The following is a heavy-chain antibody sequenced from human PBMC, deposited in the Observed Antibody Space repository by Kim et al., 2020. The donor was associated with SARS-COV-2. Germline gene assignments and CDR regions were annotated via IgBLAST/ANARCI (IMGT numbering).Heavy chain of an antibody. CDR2: IWYDGSNK. J-gene: IGHJ6*02. V-gene: IGHV3-33*01. D-gene: IGHD2-15*01. CDR1: GFTFSSYG. Sequence: GGSLRLSCAASGFTFSSYGMHWVRQAPGKGLEWVAVIWYDGSNKYYADSVKGRFTISRDNSKNTLYLQMNSLRAEDTAVYYCARSGLYCSGGSCHHGYYYDGMDVWGQGTTVTVSS. CDR3: ARSGLYCSGGSCHHGYYYDGMDV.